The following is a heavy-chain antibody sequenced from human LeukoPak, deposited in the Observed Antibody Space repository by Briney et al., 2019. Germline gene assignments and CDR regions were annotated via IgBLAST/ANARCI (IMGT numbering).Heavy chain of an antibody. CDR3: ASGVRQYSSSWNHYYYYYMDV. Sequence: PLASVKVSCKASGYTFTSYGISWVRQAPGQGLEWMGWINPNSGGTNYAQKFQGRVTMTRDTSISTAYMELSRLRSDDTAVYYCASGVRQYSSSWNHYYYYYMDVWGKGTTVTVSS. D-gene: IGHD6-13*01. CDR1: GYTFTSYG. CDR2: INPNSGGT. V-gene: IGHV1-2*02. J-gene: IGHJ6*03.